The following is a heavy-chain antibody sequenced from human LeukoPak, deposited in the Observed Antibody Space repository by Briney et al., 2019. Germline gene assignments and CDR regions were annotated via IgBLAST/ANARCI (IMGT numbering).Heavy chain of an antibody. J-gene: IGHJ4*02. Sequence: GGSLRLSCAASGFTFSSYGMHWVRQAPGKGLQWLSYISSSSYSKYYADSVKGRFTISRDNAEKSLYLQMNSLRDDDTAVYFCARSSLATFDSWGQGTLVTVSS. CDR2: ISSSSYSK. CDR3: ARSSLATFDS. CDR1: GFTFSSYG. V-gene: IGHV3-48*02.